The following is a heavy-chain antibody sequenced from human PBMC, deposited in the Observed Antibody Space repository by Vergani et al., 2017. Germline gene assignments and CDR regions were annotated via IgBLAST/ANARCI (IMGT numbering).Heavy chain of an antibody. D-gene: IGHD2-21*01. Sequence: QLVESGGGWVQPGGSLRLSCVVSGFDFSSYIMNWVRQAPGKGLEWVSFVSTGTKSQSYAESVKGRFTISRDSAKNTVYLQMNDLRVDDTAVYYCVKHSSILSRRGDLHHWGQGTLVTVSS. J-gene: IGHJ1*01. V-gene: IGHV3-48*01. CDR2: VSTGTKSQ. CDR3: VKHSSILSRRGDLHH. CDR1: GFDFSSYI.